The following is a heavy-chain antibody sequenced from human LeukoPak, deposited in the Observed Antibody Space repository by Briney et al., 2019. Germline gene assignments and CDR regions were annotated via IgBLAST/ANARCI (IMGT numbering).Heavy chain of an antibody. CDR2: IYTSGST. Sequence: SQTLSLTCTVSGGSISSGSYYWSWIRQPAGKGLEWIGRIYTSGSTNYNPSLKSRVTISVDTSKNQFSLKLSSVTAADTAVYYCASGTLPYYYDYWGQGTLVTVSS. D-gene: IGHD3-22*01. CDR3: ASGTLPYYYDY. CDR1: GGSISSGSYY. V-gene: IGHV4-61*02. J-gene: IGHJ4*02.